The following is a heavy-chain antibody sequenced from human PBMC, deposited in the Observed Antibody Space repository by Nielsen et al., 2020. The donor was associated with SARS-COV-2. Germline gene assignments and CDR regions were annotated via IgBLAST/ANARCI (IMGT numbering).Heavy chain of an antibody. CDR3: ARARSGWYDY. V-gene: IGHV3-13*04. Sequence: GESLKISCAASGFTFSSYDMHWVRQATGKGLEWVSAIGTAGDTYYPGSVKGRFTISRENAKNSLYLQMNSLRAGDTAVYYCARARSGWYDYWGQGTLVTVSS. J-gene: IGHJ4*02. CDR2: IGTAGDT. CDR1: GFTFSSYD. D-gene: IGHD6-19*01.